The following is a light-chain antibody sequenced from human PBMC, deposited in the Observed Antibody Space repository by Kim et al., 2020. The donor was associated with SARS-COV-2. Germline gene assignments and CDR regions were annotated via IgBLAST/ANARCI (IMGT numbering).Light chain of an antibody. CDR1: NVGSKN. CDR3: QVWDSSTAHYV. Sequence: ALGQKARITCGGNNVGSKNVHWYQQTPGQAPVLVIYGDSNRPSGIPERFSGSNAGNTATLTISRAQAGDEADYHCQVWDSSTAHYVFGTGTKVTVL. J-gene: IGLJ1*01. V-gene: IGLV3-9*01. CDR2: GDS.